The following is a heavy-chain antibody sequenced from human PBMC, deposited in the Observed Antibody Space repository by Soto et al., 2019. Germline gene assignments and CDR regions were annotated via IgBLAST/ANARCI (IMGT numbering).Heavy chain of an antibody. CDR1: GFSLSTSGIC. CDR3: SRVNKWWLQVDY. V-gene: IGHV2-70*11. D-gene: IGHD2-15*01. Sequence: ESGPTLVNPTQTLTLTCTFSGFSLSTSGICVSWIRQPPGKALEWLARTDWDDDKHYSTSLKTRLTISKDTSKNQVVLTMTNMDPVDTATYYCSRVNKWWLQVDYCGQGTLVTVSS. CDR2: TDWDDDK. J-gene: IGHJ4*02.